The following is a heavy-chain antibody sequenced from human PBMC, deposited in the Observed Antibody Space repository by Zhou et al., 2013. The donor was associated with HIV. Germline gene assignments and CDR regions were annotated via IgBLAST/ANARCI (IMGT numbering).Heavy chain of an antibody. CDR1: GYMFTKYL. V-gene: IGHV1-46*01. CDR2: INPLSGTI. D-gene: IGHD3-16*01. J-gene: IGHJ4*02. Sequence: QVQLVQSESEVKWPGASVRISCKTSGYMFTKYLIHWIRQAPGQGPELMGIINPLSGTISYAERFRAKAIMTRDTATTTVFLFLPRLTSDDTALYYCARESNSSGRGRSVDFWGQGTLVTVSS. CDR3: ARESNSSGRGRSVDF.